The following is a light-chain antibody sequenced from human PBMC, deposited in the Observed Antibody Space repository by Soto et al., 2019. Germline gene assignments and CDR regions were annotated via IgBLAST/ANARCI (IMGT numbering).Light chain of an antibody. Sequence: EIVMTQSPATLSVSPGESATLSCRASQTVSSNLAWYQQKPGQAPRLPIYGASTRATGMPARFSGSGSGTEFTLTISSLQSEDVAVYYCQQYNNWPPWTFGQGTKVDIK. CDR2: GAS. CDR1: QTVSSN. CDR3: QQYNNWPPWT. J-gene: IGKJ1*01. V-gene: IGKV3-15*01.